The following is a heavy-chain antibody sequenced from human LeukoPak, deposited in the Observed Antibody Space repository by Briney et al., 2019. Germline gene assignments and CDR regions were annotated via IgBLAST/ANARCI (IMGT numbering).Heavy chain of an antibody. Sequence: GGSLRLSCTASGLTFTNYWMIWVRQAPGKGLERVANINHDASEKYYVGSVEGRFTISRDNAKNSLFLQMNSLRAEDTGVYYCATSSYSSSSSWGQGTLVTVS. J-gene: IGHJ5*02. D-gene: IGHD6-6*01. V-gene: IGHV3-7*01. CDR2: INHDASEK. CDR3: ATSSYSSSSS. CDR1: GLTFTNYW.